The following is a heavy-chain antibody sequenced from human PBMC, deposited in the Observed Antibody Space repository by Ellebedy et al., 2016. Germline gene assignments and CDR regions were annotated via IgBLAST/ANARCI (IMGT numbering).Heavy chain of an antibody. CDR1: GGSISSGDYY. J-gene: IGHJ2*01. V-gene: IGHV4-31*03. CDR3: ARGSDSSGYYGNWYFDL. CDR2: IYYSGST. Sequence: SETLSLXXTVSGGSISSGDYYWSWIRQHPGKGLEWIGYIYYSGSTYYNPSLKSRVSISVDTSKNQFSLKLSSVTAADTAVYYCARGSDSSGYYGNWYFDLWGCGTLVTFSS. D-gene: IGHD3-22*01.